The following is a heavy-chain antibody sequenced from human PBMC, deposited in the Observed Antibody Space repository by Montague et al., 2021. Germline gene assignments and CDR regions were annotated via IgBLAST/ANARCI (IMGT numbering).Heavy chain of an antibody. CDR3: ARDPTTDGFDI. V-gene: IGHV4-59*13. CDR1: GGSISNYF. J-gene: IGHJ3*02. Sequence: SETLSLTCTVSGGSISNYFWTWIRQPPGKGLEWIGLISYSGRTNFNPSLKSRVTISLDTSKNQFSLNLSSVTAADTAVYYCARDPTTDGFDIWGQGTMVTVSS. D-gene: IGHD1-1*01. CDR2: ISYSGRT.